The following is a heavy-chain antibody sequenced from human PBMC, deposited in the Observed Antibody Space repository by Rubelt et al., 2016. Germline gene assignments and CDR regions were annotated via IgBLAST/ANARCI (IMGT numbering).Heavy chain of an antibody. CDR3: ARVKGELAAGGAFDI. J-gene: IGHJ3*02. D-gene: IGHD6-13*01. V-gene: IGHV4-34*01. Sequence: QVQLQQCGAGLLKPPETLSLTCAVYGGSFSGYYWSWIRQPPGKGLEWIGEINHSGSTNYNPSLKSRVTISVDTSKNQFSPKLSSVTVAATAVYYCARVKGELAAGGAFDIWGPGTMGTVSS. CDR2: INHSGST. CDR1: GGSFSGYY.